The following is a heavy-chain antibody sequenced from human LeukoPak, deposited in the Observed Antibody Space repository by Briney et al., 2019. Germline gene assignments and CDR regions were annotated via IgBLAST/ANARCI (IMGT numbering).Heavy chain of an antibody. J-gene: IGHJ3*02. V-gene: IGHV4-34*01. Sequence: TSETLSLTCAVYGGSSSGYYWSWIRQPPGKGLEWIGEINHSGSTNYNPSLKSRVTISVDTSKNQFSLKLSSVTAADTAVYYCARGELTDIVVVPAAIGNDAFDIWGQGTMVTVSS. D-gene: IGHD2-2*01. CDR3: ARGELTDIVVVPAAIGNDAFDI. CDR2: INHSGST. CDR1: GGSSSGYY.